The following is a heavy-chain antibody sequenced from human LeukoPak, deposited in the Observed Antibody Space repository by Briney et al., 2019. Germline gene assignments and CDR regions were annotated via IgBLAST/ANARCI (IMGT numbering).Heavy chain of an antibody. CDR1: GISFSDYS. D-gene: IGHD1-26*01. V-gene: IGHV3-7*01. J-gene: IGHJ4*02. CDR2: IKPDGRDK. Sequence: GGSLRLSCTVSGISFSDYSMNWVRQAPGKGLEWVATIKPDGRDKYYVDSVKGRFTMSRDNGKNSVYLQMNSLRAEDTAVYYCASWEASTNYWGQGTLVTVSS. CDR3: ASWEASTNY.